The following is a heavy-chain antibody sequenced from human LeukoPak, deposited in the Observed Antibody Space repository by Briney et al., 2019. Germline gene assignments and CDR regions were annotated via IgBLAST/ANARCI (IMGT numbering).Heavy chain of an antibody. D-gene: IGHD2-15*01. CDR1: GFTFSSYS. CDR2: ISSSSSYI. J-gene: IGHJ6*02. CDR3: ARDLVIPEYCSGGSCYSGDYYYYGMDV. V-gene: IGHV3-21*01. Sequence: GGSLRLSCAASGFTFSSYSMNWVRQAPGKGLEWVSSISSSSSYIYYADSVKGRFTISRDNAKNSLYLQMNSLRAEDTAVYYCARDLVIPEYCSGGSCYSGDYYYYGMDVWGQGTTVTVSS.